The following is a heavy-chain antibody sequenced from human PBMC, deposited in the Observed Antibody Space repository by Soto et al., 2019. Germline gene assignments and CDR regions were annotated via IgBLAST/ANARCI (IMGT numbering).Heavy chain of an antibody. J-gene: IGHJ4*02. CDR1: GFTFSSYA. CDR3: AKGVGQLLYYFDY. V-gene: IGHV3-23*01. D-gene: IGHD2-2*01. Sequence: GGSLRLSCAASGFTFSSYAMSWVRQAPGKGLEWVSAISGSGGSTYYADSVEGRLTISRDNSKNTLYLQMNSLRAEDTAVYYCAKGVGQLLYYFDYWGQGTLVTVSS. CDR2: ISGSGGST.